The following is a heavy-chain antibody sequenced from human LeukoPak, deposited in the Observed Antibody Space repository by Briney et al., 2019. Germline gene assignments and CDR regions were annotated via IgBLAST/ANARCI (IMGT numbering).Heavy chain of an antibody. CDR1: GFTFSDYY. CDR3: ARAVSVGATGYYFDC. J-gene: IGHJ4*02. D-gene: IGHD1-26*01. Sequence: PGGSLRLSCAASGFTFSDYYMSWIRQAPGKGLEWVSYISSSSSYTNYADSVKGRFTISRDNAKNSLYLQMNSLRAEDTAVYYCARAVSVGATGYYFDCWGQGTLVTVSS. V-gene: IGHV3-11*05. CDR2: ISSSSSYT.